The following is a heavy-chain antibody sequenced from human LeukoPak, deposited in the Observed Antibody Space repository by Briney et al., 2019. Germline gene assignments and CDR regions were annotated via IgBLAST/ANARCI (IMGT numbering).Heavy chain of an antibody. CDR3: TRDRGTYNWLDP. CDR2: IDRPAKSYAT. J-gene: IGHJ5*02. CDR1: GFTLSDSA. Sequence: PGGSLRLSCAASGFTLSDSAIHWVRQASGKGLEWVGLIDRPAKSYATAYGASVGGRFTISRDDSKNTAYLQMDSLKTEDTALNYCTRDRGTYNWLDPWGQGTLVTVSS. V-gene: IGHV3-73*01. D-gene: IGHD1-26*01.